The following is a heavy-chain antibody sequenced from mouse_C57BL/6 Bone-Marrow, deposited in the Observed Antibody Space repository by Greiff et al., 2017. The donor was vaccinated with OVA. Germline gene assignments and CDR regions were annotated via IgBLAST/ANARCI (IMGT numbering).Heavy chain of an antibody. J-gene: IGHJ2*01. CDR2: IWSGGST. CDR1: GFSLTSYG. D-gene: IGHD2-3*01. V-gene: IGHV2-2*01. CDR3: ARDPIYDGYYYFDY. Sequence: VQLQESGPGLVQPSQSLSITCTVSGFSLTSYGVHWVRQSPGKGLEWLGVIWSGGSTDYNAAFISRLSISKDNSKSQVFFKMNSLQADDTAIYYCARDPIYDGYYYFDYWGQGTTLTVSS.